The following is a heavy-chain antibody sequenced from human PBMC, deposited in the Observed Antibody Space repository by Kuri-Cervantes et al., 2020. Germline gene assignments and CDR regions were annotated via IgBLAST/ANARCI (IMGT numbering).Heavy chain of an antibody. V-gene: IGHV2-70*04. CDR2: IXXDDDK. CDR3: ARMTAEGLGFDY. J-gene: IGHJ4*02. CDR1: GXXLSXSGMR. Sequence: SGPTLXXXXXXXXXXXTFSGXXLSXSGMRVSWIXXXPGXXXEWXXXIXXDDDKFXXTSLXTRLTISXXXSKNQXXLTXXNMDPVDTATYYCARMTAEGLGFDYWGQGTLVPSPQ.